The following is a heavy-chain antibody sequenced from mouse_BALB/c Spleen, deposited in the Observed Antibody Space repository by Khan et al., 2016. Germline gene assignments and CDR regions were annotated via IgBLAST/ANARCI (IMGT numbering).Heavy chain of an antibody. CDR3: AREDYSWFSY. J-gene: IGHJ3*01. D-gene: IGHD1-1*02. CDR2: ITYSGDT. Sequence: EVQLQESGPGLVKPSQSLSLTCTVTGYSITSDYAWNWIRQFPGNKLEWMGYITYSGDTHYNPSLKSRISITRDTSKNHFFLHLTSVTAEDTATYYCAREDYSWFSYWGQGTLVTVSA. V-gene: IGHV3-2*02. CDR1: GYSITSDYA.